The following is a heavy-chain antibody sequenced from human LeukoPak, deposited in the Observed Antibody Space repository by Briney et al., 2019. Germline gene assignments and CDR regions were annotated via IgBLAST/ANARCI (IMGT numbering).Heavy chain of an antibody. CDR1: GGSISSGSYY. J-gene: IGHJ4*02. CDR3: ASTRERYSGSYYFYY. D-gene: IGHD1-26*01. V-gene: IGHV4-61*02. CDR2: IYTSGST. Sequence: SQTLSLTCTVSGGSISSGSYYWSWIRQPAGKGLEWIGRIYTSGSTNYNPSLKSRVTISVDTSKNQFSLKLSSVTAADTAVYYCASTRERYSGSYYFYYWGQGTLVTVSS.